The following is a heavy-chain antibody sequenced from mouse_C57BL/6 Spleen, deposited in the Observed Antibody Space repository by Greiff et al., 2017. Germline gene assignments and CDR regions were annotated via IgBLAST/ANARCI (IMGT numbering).Heavy chain of an antibody. V-gene: IGHV1-69*01. J-gene: IGHJ4*01. CDR1: GYTFTSSW. CDR2: IDPSDSYT. CDR3: ARGGNPYYYAMDY. D-gene: IGHD2-1*01. Sequence: QVQLQQPGAELVMPGASVKLSCKASGYTFTSSWMHWVQQRPGQGLEWIGEIDPSDSYTNYNQKFKGKSTLTVDKSSCTAYMQLSSLTSEDSAVYYCARGGNPYYYAMDYWGQGTSVTVSS.